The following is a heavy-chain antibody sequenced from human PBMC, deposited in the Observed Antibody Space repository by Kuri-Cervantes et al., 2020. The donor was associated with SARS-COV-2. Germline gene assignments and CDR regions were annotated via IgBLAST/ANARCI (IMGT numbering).Heavy chain of an antibody. Sequence: SVKLPCKASGGTFSSYAISWVRQAPGQGLEWMGGIIPILGTANCAQKFQGIGTITADESTSTAYMELSSLRSEDTAVYYCARGGVGATTWGQGTLVTVSS. V-gene: IGHV1-69*13. J-gene: IGHJ5*02. CDR3: ARGGVGATT. CDR1: GGTFSSYA. D-gene: IGHD1-26*01. CDR2: IIPILGTA.